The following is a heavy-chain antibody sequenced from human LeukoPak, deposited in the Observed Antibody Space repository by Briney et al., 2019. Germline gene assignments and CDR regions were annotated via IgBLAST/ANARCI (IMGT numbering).Heavy chain of an antibody. CDR2: IIPIFGTA. D-gene: IGHD2-2*02. CDR1: GGTFCSYA. V-gene: IGHV1-69*05. J-gene: IGHJ5*02. CDR3: ARGGYCSSTSCYTALNWFDP. Sequence: SVKVSCKASGGTFCSYAISWVRQAPGQGLEWMGGIIPIFGTANYAQKFQGRVTITTDESTSTAYMELSSLRSEDTAVYYCARGGYCSSTSCYTALNWFDPWGQGTLVTVSS.